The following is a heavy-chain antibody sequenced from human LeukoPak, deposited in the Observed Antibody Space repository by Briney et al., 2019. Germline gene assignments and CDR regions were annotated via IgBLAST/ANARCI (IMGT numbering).Heavy chain of an antibody. CDR1: DDSISSSSFY. J-gene: IGHJ4*02. Sequence: ASETLSLTCSVSDDSISSSSFYWGWVRQSPGKGLEYIGIIYYSGTTYYNPSLESRVTISLNTSKNYFSLTLTSVTAADTALYYCARGGLVFAIGNYYFDYWGQGTLVTVSS. CDR3: ARGGLVFAIGNYYFDY. CDR2: IYYSGTT. D-gene: IGHD3/OR15-3a*01. V-gene: IGHV4-39*07.